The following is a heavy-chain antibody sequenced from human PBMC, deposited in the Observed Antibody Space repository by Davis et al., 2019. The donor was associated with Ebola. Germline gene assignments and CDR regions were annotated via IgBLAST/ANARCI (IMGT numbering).Heavy chain of an antibody. CDR3: ASSTVVFWFDP. Sequence: GGSRRLSCAASGFTFSSYEMNWVRQAPGKGLEWVSYISSSGSTIYYADSVKGRFTISRDNAKNSLYLQMNSLRAEDTAVYYCASSTVVFWFDPWGQGTLVTVSS. V-gene: IGHV3-48*03. D-gene: IGHD4-23*01. CDR2: ISSSGSTI. J-gene: IGHJ5*02. CDR1: GFTFSSYE.